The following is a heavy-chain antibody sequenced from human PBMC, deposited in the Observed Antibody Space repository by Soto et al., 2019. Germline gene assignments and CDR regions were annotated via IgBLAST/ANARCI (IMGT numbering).Heavy chain of an antibody. Sequence: GGSLRLSCATSGFTLSDCAMNWVRQAPGKGLEWVSYISSSSSVIDYADSVKGRFTVSRDNARNSLYLQMNSLRAEDTAVYYYARDLSWDSNWSYHMDVWGKGTTVTVSS. D-gene: IGHD7-27*01. V-gene: IGHV3-48*01. CDR1: GFTLSDCA. CDR2: ISSSSSVI. CDR3: ARDLSWDSNWSYHMDV. J-gene: IGHJ6*03.